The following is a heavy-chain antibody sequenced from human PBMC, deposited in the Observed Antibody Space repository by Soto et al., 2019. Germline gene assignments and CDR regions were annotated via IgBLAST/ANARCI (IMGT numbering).Heavy chain of an antibody. D-gene: IGHD4-4*01. Sequence: HPGGSLRLSCAASGFTFSGSAMHWVRQASGKGLEWVGRIRSKANSYATAYAASVKGRFTISGDDSKNTAYLQMNSLKTEDTAVYYCILTGDPRRHYYYYYGMDVWGQGTTVTVSS. J-gene: IGHJ6*02. CDR1: GFTFSGSA. V-gene: IGHV3-73*01. CDR3: ILTGDPRRHYYYYYGMDV. CDR2: IRSKANSYAT.